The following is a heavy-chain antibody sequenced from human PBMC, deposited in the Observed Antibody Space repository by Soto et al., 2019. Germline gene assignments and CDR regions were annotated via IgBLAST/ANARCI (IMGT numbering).Heavy chain of an antibody. V-gene: IGHV1-69*01. CDR3: ARSFTKSRRGGVAFDY. D-gene: IGHD3-3*01. CDR1: GGTISSFA. J-gene: IGHJ4*02. CDR2: IVPIDGST. Sequence: QVQLVQSGAEVKKPGSSVKVSCTTSGGTISSFAINWVRQAPGQGLEWMGGIVPIDGSTNYAEKFQGRVTITAYASTRSVYMDLSSLRSEDTAVYFCARSFTKSRRGGVAFDYWGQGTLLSVSP.